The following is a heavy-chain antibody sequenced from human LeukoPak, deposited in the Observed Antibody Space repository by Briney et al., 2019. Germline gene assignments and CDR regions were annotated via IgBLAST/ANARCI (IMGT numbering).Heavy chain of an antibody. CDR3: ARSSLLDAFDI. CDR2: IGTAGDT. Sequence: GGSLRLSCAASGFTFSSYDMHWVRQATGKGLEWVSAIGTAGDTYYPGSVKGRFTISRENAKNSLYLQMNSLRAADTAVYYCARSSLLDAFDIWGQGTMVTVSS. CDR1: GFTFSSYD. J-gene: IGHJ3*02. D-gene: IGHD2-21*01. V-gene: IGHV3-13*01.